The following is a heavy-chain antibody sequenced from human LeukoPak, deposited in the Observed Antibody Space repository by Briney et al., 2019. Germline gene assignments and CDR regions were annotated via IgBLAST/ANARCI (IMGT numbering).Heavy chain of an antibody. CDR2: ISYDGSNK. CDR1: GFTFSSYA. D-gene: IGHD2-21*02. J-gene: IGHJ6*02. V-gene: IGHV3-30-3*01. CDR3: AREMIVVVTNYYYYGMDV. Sequence: GGSLRLSCAASGFTFSSYAMHWVRQAPGKGLEWVAVISYDGSNKYYADSVKGRFTISRDNSKNTLYLQMNSLRAKDTAVYYCAREMIVVVTNYYYYGMDVWGQGTTVTVSS.